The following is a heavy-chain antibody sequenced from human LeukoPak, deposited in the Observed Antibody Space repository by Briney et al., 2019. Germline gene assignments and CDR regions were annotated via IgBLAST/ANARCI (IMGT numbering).Heavy chain of an antibody. Sequence: SQTLSLTCTVSGGSISSGSYYWSWIRQPPGKGLEWIGYIYYSGSTNYNPSLKSRVTISVDTSKNQFSLKLSSVTAADTAVYYCARSGASSWSPFGYWGQGTLVTVSS. CDR1: GGSISSGSYY. D-gene: IGHD6-13*01. CDR2: IYYSGST. J-gene: IGHJ4*02. CDR3: ARSGASSWSPFGY. V-gene: IGHV4-61*01.